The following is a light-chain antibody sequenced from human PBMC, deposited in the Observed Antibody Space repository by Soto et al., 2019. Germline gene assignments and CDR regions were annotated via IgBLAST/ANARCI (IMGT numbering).Light chain of an antibody. CDR2: LNSDGRH. Sequence: QLVLTQSPSASASLGASVKLTCTLSSGHSSYAIAWHQQQPEKGPRYLMKLNSDGRHSKGDGIPDRFSGSSSGAERYLTISSLQSEHEADYYCQTWGTGIRVFGGGTKLTVL. CDR3: QTWGTGIRV. CDR1: SGHSSYA. J-gene: IGLJ3*02. V-gene: IGLV4-69*01.